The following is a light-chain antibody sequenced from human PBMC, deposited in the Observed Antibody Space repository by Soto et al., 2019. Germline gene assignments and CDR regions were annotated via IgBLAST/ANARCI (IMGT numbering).Light chain of an antibody. CDR1: QSVSKHY. Sequence: EVVLTQSPGTLSLSPGERATLSCRAVQSVSKHYLAWYQQKPGQAPRLLIYGASNRATGIPDRFSGSGSGTDFTLTISRLEPEDFAVYYCQQYGSSPPWTFGQGTKVDIK. J-gene: IGKJ1*01. CDR3: QQYGSSPPWT. V-gene: IGKV3-20*01. CDR2: GAS.